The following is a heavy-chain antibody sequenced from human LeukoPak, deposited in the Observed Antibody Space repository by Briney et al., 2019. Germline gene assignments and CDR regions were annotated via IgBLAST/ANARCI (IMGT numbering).Heavy chain of an antibody. D-gene: IGHD3-22*01. J-gene: IGHJ3*02. Sequence: GGSLRLSCAASGFTFSSYSMNWVRQAPGKGLEWVSSISSSSSYIYYADSVKGRFTISRDNAKNSLYLQMNSLRAEDTAVYYCARDSGNYDGDAFDIWGQGTMVTVSS. V-gene: IGHV3-21*01. CDR1: GFTFSSYS. CDR3: ARDSGNYDGDAFDI. CDR2: ISSSSSYI.